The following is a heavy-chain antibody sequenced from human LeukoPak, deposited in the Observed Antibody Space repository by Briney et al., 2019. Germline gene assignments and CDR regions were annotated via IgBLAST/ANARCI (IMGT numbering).Heavy chain of an antibody. D-gene: IGHD6-13*01. J-gene: IGHJ4*02. CDR1: GGSISSSSYY. Sequence: SETLSLTCTVSGGSISSSSYYWGWIRQPPGKGLEWIGSIYYSGSTYYNPSLKSRVTISVDTSKNQFSLKLSSVTAADTAVYYCARHPFGYSSSWYEREDYFDYWGQGTLVTVSS. CDR2: IYYSGST. CDR3: ARHPFGYSSSWYEREDYFDY. V-gene: IGHV4-39*01.